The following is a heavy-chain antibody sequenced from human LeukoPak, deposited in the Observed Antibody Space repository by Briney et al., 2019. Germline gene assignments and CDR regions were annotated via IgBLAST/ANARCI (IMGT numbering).Heavy chain of an antibody. CDR2: IYSGGST. Sequence: GGSLRLSCAASGFTFSSNYMSWVRQAPGKGLEWVSVIYSGGSTYYADSVKGRFTISRDNSKNTLYLQMNSLRAEDTAVYYCARLSGYYSNTSGKFDYWGQGTLVTVSS. CDR3: ARLSGYYSNTSGKFDY. D-gene: IGHD3-22*01. V-gene: IGHV3-53*01. J-gene: IGHJ4*02. CDR1: GFTFSSNY.